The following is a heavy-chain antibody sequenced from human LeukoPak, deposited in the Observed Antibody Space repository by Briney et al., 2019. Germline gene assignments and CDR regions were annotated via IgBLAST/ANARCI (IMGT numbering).Heavy chain of an antibody. D-gene: IGHD1-1*01. CDR2: ISWNSGSI. CDR3: ARVRGLYWNDPELTFDY. Sequence: GGSLRLSCAASGFTFDDYAMHWVRQAPGKGLEWVSGISWNSGSIGYADSVKGRFTISRDNAKNSLYLQMNSLRAEDTAVYYCARVRGLYWNDPELTFDYWGQGTLVTVSS. V-gene: IGHV3-9*01. CDR1: GFTFDDYA. J-gene: IGHJ4*02.